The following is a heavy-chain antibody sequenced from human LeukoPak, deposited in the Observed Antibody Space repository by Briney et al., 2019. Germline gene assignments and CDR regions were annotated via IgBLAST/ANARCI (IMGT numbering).Heavy chain of an antibody. J-gene: IGHJ4*02. D-gene: IGHD2-2*01. V-gene: IGHV3-11*01. Sequence: GGSLRLSCAASGFTFSDYYMSWIRQAPGKGLEWVSYISSSGSTIYYADSVKGRFTISRDNAKNSLYLQMNSLRAEDTAVHYCARMVVSTSPVEFDYWGQGTLVTVSS. CDR1: GFTFSDYY. CDR3: ARMVVSTSPVEFDY. CDR2: ISSSGSTI.